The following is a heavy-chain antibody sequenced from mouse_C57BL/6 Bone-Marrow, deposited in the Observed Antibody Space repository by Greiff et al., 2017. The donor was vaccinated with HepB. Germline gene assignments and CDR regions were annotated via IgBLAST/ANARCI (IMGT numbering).Heavy chain of an antibody. CDR3: ASNYYGSSYGGFAY. V-gene: IGHV2-3*01. D-gene: IGHD1-1*01. J-gene: IGHJ3*01. CDR1: GFSLTSYG. CDR2: IWGDGST. Sequence: VQVVESGPGLVAPSQSLSITCTVSGFSLTSYGVSWVRQPPGKGLEWLGVIWGDGSTNYHSALISRLSISKDNSKSQVFLKLNSLQTDDTATYYGASNYYGSSYGGFAYWGQGTLVTVSA.